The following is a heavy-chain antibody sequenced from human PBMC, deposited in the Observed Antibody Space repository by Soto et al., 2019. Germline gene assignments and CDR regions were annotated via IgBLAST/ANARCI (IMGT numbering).Heavy chain of an antibody. Sequence: ASVKVSCKASGYTFTSYAMHWVRQAPGQRLEWMGWINAGNGNTKYSQKFQGRVTITRDTSASTAYMELSSLRSEDTAVYYCARDRDNFYGSGSYAWFDPWGQGTLVTVSS. CDR1: GYTFTSYA. V-gene: IGHV1-3*01. D-gene: IGHD3-10*01. CDR3: ARDRDNFYGSGSYAWFDP. J-gene: IGHJ5*02. CDR2: INAGNGNT.